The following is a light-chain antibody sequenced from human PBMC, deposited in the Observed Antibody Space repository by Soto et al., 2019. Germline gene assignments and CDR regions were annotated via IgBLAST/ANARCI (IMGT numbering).Light chain of an antibody. J-gene: IGLJ3*02. CDR3: SSHGGINNVV. CDR2: GNS. Sequence: QLVLTQPPSVSGAPGQRVTISCTGSSSNIGAGHDVHWYQQLPGTAPKLLIYGNSNRPSGVPDRFSGSKSGTSASLAITGLQAEDEADYYCSSHGGINNVVFGGGTKVTVL. CDR1: SSNIGAGHD. V-gene: IGLV1-40*01.